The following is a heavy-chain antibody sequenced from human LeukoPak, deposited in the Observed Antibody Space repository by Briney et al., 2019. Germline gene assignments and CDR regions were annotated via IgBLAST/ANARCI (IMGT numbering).Heavy chain of an antibody. V-gene: IGHV3-15*01. CDR3: TNEYYYQLQY. Sequence: GGSLRLSCTASGFSLSDIWMNWIRQAPGKGLEWVGRAKRKVDGGTTEYAAPVKGRFTISRDDSKNMLYLQMNGLKAEDTGVYYCTNEYYYQLQYWGQGTLVTVSS. CDR2: AKRKVDGGTT. D-gene: IGHD1-26*01. CDR1: GFSLSDIW. J-gene: IGHJ4*02.